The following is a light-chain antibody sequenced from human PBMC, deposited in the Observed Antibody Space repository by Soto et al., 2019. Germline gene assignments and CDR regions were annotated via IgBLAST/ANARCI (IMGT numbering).Light chain of an antibody. Sequence: QSVLTQPPSMSGAPGQRVTISCTGRSTNIGAYNDVSWYQQHPGTAPKLLIYDVSNRPSGVSNRFSGSKSGNTASLTISGLQAEDEADYYCSSYTSSSTYVFGTGTKVTVL. J-gene: IGLJ1*01. CDR2: DVS. CDR3: SSYTSSSTYV. V-gene: IGLV2-14*01. CDR1: STNIGAYND.